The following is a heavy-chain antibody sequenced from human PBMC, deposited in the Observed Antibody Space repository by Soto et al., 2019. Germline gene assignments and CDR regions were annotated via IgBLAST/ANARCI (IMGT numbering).Heavy chain of an antibody. J-gene: IGHJ6*02. CDR3: ARGYDSSGYPYYYGMDV. CDR1: GGSISSYY. CDR2: IYYSGST. D-gene: IGHD3-22*01. V-gene: IGHV4-59*01. Sequence: SETLSLTCTVSGGSISSYYWSWIRQPPGKGLEWIGYIYYSGSTNYNPSLKSRDTISVDTSKNQFSLKLSSVTAADTSVFYCARGYDSSGYPYYYGMDVWGQGTTVTVSS.